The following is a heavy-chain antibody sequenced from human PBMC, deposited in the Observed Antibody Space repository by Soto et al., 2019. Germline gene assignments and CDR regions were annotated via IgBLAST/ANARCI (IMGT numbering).Heavy chain of an antibody. J-gene: IGHJ6*02. CDR3: ARRGYYYGSGSYSSGIGHYYYYGMDV. Sequence: ASVKVSCKASGGTFSSYAISWVRQAPGQGLEWMGGIIPIFGTANYAQKFQGRVTITADESTSTAYMELSSLRSEDTAVYYCARRGYYYGSGSYSSGIGHYYYYGMDVWGQGTTVTVSS. CDR2: IIPIFGTA. D-gene: IGHD3-10*01. V-gene: IGHV1-69*13. CDR1: GGTFSSYA.